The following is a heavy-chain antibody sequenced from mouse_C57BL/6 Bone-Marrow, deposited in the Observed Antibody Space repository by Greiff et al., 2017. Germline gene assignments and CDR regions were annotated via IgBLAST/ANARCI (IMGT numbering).Heavy chain of an antibody. CDR3: ASPGPTTTAMDY. CDR2: IWSGGST. D-gene: IGHD1-1*01. Sequence: VQLQQSGPGLVQPSQSLSITCTVSGFSLTSYGVHWVRQSPGKGLEWLGVIWSGGSTDYNAAFISRLSISKDNSKSQVFFKMNSLQADDTAIYYCASPGPTTTAMDYWGQGTSVTVSS. V-gene: IGHV2-2*01. CDR1: GFSLTSYG. J-gene: IGHJ4*01.